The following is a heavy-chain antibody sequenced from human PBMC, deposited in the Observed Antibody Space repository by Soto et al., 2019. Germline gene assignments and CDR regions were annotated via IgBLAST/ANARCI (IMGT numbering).Heavy chain of an antibody. V-gene: IGHV4-39*01. Sequence: SETLSITCTVSGGSISSSTYFWGWIRQPPGKGLEWIGSIYYSGNTYYSPSLKSRVTISVDTSKNQFSLNMSSVTAADTAVYYCARSSTLRPNFAYWGQGTLVTVSS. CDR2: IYYSGNT. CDR1: GGSISSSTYF. CDR3: ARSSTLRPNFAY. D-gene: IGHD2-2*01. J-gene: IGHJ4*02.